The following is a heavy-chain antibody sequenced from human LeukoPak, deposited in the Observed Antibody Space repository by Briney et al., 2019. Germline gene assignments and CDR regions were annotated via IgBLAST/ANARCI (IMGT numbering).Heavy chain of an antibody. J-gene: IGHJ2*01. CDR2: INHSGST. Sequence: PSETLSLTCTVSGGSISSSSYYWGWIRQPPGKGLEWIGEINHSGSTNYNPSLKSRVTISVDTSKNQFSPKLSSVTAADTAVYYCARGVIVVVPAASNPHRRYFDLWGRGTLVTVSS. V-gene: IGHV4-39*07. CDR3: ARGVIVVVPAASNPHRRYFDL. D-gene: IGHD2-2*01. CDR1: GGSISSSSYY.